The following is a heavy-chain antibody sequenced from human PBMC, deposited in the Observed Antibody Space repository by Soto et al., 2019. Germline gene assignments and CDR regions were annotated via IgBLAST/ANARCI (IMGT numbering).Heavy chain of an antibody. D-gene: IGHD6-19*01. CDR1: GYTFTGYA. J-gene: IGHJ4*02. Sequence: QVQLVQSGAEEKKPGASVKVSCKASGYTFTGYAMHWVRQAPGQRLEWMGWINAGNGNTKYSQKFQGRVTITRDTSASTAYMEMSSLRSEVTSLYYCARALAVAANFDYWGQGTLVTVSS. CDR3: ARALAVAANFDY. V-gene: IGHV1-3*05. CDR2: INAGNGNT.